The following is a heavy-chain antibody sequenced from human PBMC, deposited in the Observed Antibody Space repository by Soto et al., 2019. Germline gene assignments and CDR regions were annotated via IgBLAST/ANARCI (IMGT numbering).Heavy chain of an antibody. J-gene: IGHJ6*02. CDR1: GFTFSSYG. Sequence: QVQLVESGGGVVQPGRSLRLSCAASGFTFSSYGMHWVRQAPGKGLEWVAVIWYDGRNKYYADSVKGRFTITSDNSKNTLYLQMNSLRAEDTAVYYCARDQLGELSYYGYGMDVWGQGTTVTVSS. V-gene: IGHV3-33*01. CDR3: ARDQLGELSYYGYGMDV. D-gene: IGHD3-10*01. CDR2: IWYDGRNK.